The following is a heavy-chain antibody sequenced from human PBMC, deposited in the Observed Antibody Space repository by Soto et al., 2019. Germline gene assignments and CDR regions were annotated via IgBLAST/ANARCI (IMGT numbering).Heavy chain of an antibody. J-gene: IGHJ6*02. V-gene: IGHV4-31*03. D-gene: IGHD4-17*01. CDR1: GASITSGGHY. CDR2: IYYRGST. CDR3: VRDRTPDFGDHHYYGMDV. Sequence: SETLSLTCTVSGASITSGGHYWNWIRQHPGTGLEWIGYIYYRGSTYYHPSLKSRVTISIDTSKNQLSLKLSSVTAADTAVYYCVRDRTPDFGDHHYYGMDVWGQGTTVTASS.